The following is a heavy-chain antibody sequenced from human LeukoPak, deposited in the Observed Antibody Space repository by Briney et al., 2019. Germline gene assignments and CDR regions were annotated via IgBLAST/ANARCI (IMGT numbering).Heavy chain of an antibody. CDR1: GYTFTSYG. J-gene: IGHJ6*02. CDR2: ISAYNGNT. D-gene: IGHD3-3*01. V-gene: IGHV1-18*01. Sequence: ASVKVSCKASGYTFTSYGISWVRQAPGQGLEWMGWISAYNGNTNYAQKFQGRVTMTRDTSISTAYMELSRLRSDDTAVYYCARDPDFGMDVWGQGTTVTVSS. CDR3: ARDPDFGMDV.